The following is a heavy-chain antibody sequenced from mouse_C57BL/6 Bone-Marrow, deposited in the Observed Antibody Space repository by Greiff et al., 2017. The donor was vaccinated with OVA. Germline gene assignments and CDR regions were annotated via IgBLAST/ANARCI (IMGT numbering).Heavy chain of an antibody. V-gene: IGHV5-4*01. CDR1: GFTFSSYA. CDR3: ARDLPHGAMDY. J-gene: IGHJ4*01. Sequence: EVKLMESGGGLVKPGGSLKLSCAASGFTFSSYAMSWVRQTPEKRLEWVATISDGGSYTYYPDNVKGRFTISRDNAKNNLYLQMSHLKSEDTAMYYCARDLPHGAMDYWGQGTSVTVSS. CDR2: ISDGGSYT.